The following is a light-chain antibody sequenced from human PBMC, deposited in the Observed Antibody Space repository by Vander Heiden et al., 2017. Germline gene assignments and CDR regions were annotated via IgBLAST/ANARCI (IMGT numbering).Light chain of an antibody. J-gene: IGKJ5*01. CDR2: GAS. V-gene: IGKV3-15*01. CDR3: QQYHNWPPVT. Sequence: VMTQYTATLSVSPGERATLSCRASQSVSNNLAWYQQKPGQSPSLLIYGASTRATGIPARFSGSGSGTEFTLTISSLQSEDFALYFCQQYHNWPPVTFGQGTRLEIK. CDR1: QSVSNN.